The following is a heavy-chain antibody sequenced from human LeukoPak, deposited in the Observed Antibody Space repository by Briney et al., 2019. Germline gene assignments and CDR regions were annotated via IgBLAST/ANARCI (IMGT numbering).Heavy chain of an antibody. Sequence: KPSETLSLTCTVSGGSISSGSYYWSWIRQPAGKGLEWIGRIYTSGSTNYNPSLKSRVTISVDTSKNQFSLKLSSVTAADTAVYYCARDSRSAGTFAFDIWGQGTMVTVSS. CDR1: GGSISSGSYY. J-gene: IGHJ3*02. CDR2: IYTSGST. V-gene: IGHV4-61*02. CDR3: ARDSRSAGTFAFDI. D-gene: IGHD6-19*01.